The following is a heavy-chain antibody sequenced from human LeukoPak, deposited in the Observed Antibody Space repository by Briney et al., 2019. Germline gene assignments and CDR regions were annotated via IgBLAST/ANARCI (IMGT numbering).Heavy chain of an antibody. J-gene: IGHJ4*02. CDR1: GFIFSSYW. CDR2: IRSKAYGGTT. D-gene: IGHD3-22*01. V-gene: IGHV3-49*04. CDR3: TREVGYYDSSGYHDLDY. Sequence: GGSLRLSCAASGFIFSSYWMHWVRQAPGKGLEWVGFIRSKAYGGTTEYAASVKGRFTISRDDSKSIAYLQMNSLKTEDTAVYYCTREVGYYDSSGYHDLDYWGQGTLVTVSS.